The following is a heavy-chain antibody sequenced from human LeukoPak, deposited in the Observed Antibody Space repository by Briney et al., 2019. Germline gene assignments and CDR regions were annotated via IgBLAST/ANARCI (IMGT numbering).Heavy chain of an antibody. CDR2: IYSTGST. J-gene: IGHJ4*02. D-gene: IGHD6-13*01. V-gene: IGHV4-39*07. CDR1: GASISSSNYY. Sequence: PSETLSLTCTVSGASISSSNYYWGWIRQPPGKGLEWIGNIYSTGSTYYIPSLKSRVTISPDTSKNQFSLKLSSVTAADTAVYYCARDVDSSSWYYYFDYWGQGTLVTVSS. CDR3: ARDVDSSSWYYYFDY.